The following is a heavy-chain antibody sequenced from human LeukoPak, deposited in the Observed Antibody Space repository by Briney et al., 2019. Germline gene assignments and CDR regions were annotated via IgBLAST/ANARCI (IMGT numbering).Heavy chain of an antibody. V-gene: IGHV3-7*03. D-gene: IGHD3-9*01. CDR2: IKTEGSEK. CDR3: ARDYTGYFP. Sequence: GGSLRLSCAASGFTFSSYVMSWVRQAPGKGLEWVANIKTEGSEKYYVDSVKGRFTISRDNAKNSLYLQMNSLRAEDTAVYYCARDYTGYFPWGQGTLVIVSS. J-gene: IGHJ5*02. CDR1: GFTFSSYV.